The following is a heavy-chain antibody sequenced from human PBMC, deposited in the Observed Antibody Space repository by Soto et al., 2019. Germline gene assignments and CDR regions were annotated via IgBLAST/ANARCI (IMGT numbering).Heavy chain of an antibody. Sequence: VASVKVSCKASGYTFTVYYMHCVLQAPGQWLERMGCINPNSGGTNYAQKFQGRVTMTRDTSISTAYMELSRLRSDDTAVYYCARGGSGWYWYYWGQGTLVTVSS. D-gene: IGHD6-19*01. CDR2: INPNSGGT. CDR1: GYTFTVYY. J-gene: IGHJ4*02. CDR3: ARGGSGWYWYY. V-gene: IGHV1-2*02.